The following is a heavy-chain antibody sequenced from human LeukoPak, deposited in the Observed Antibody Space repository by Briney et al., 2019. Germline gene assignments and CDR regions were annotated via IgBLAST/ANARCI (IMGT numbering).Heavy chain of an antibody. D-gene: IGHD6-13*01. J-gene: IGHJ4*02. CDR3: AREGYSSSWYETFDY. CDR1: GFTVSSSY. V-gene: IGHV3-53*01. Sequence: GGSLKLSCAASGFTVSSSYMSWVRQAPGKGLEWVSVIHSGGNTYYADSVKGRFTISRDNAKNSLYLQMNSLRAEDTAVYYCAREGYSSSWYETFDYWGQGTLVTVSS. CDR2: IHSGGNT.